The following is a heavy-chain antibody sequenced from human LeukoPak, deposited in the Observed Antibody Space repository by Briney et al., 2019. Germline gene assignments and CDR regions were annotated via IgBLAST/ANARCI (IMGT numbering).Heavy chain of an antibody. CDR3: ARDLSPYCRFDP. CDR2: IYTSGST. J-gene: IGHJ5*02. CDR1: GGSISSGSYY. D-gene: IGHD2/OR15-2a*01. Sequence: SETLSLTCTVSGGSISSGSYYWSWIRQPAGKGLEWIGRIYTSGSTNYNPSLKSRVTISLDTSKNQFSLKLSSVTAADTAVYYCARDLSPYCRFDPWGQGTLVTVSS. V-gene: IGHV4-61*02.